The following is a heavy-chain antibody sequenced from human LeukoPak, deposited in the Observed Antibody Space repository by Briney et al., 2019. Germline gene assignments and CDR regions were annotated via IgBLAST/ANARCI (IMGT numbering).Heavy chain of an antibody. V-gene: IGHV3-43*01. CDR1: GFTFDDYT. CDR3: AKDIRPRKGSGWYTALPLDY. CDR2: ISWDGGST. J-gene: IGHJ4*02. Sequence: GGSLRLSCAASGFTFDDYTMHWVRQAPGKGLEWVSLISWDGGSTYYADSVKGRFTISRDNSKNSLYLQMNSLRTEDTALYYCAKDIRPRKGSGWYTALPLDYWGQGTLVTVSS. D-gene: IGHD6-19*01.